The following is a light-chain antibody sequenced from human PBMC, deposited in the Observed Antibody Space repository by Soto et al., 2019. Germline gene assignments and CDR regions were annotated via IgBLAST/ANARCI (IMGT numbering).Light chain of an antibody. CDR3: QQYNNWPET. CDR2: GAS. V-gene: IGKV3-15*01. CDR1: QSVSSN. J-gene: IGKJ1*01. Sequence: EIVITQSPATLSVSPGERATLSCRASQSVSSNLAWYQQKPGQAPRLLIYGASTRATDVPARFSGSGSGTEFTLTISSLQSEDFAVYYCQQYNNWPETFGQGTKVEIK.